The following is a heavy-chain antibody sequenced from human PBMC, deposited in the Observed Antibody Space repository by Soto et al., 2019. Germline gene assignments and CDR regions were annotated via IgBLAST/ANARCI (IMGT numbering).Heavy chain of an antibody. V-gene: IGHV3-15*01. Sequence: GGSLRLSCTVSGFTFSNAWMTWVRQAPGKGLEWVGRIKSKTDDGTTDYAAPVKGRFTISRDDSRNTLYLQMSSLKTEDTAVYYCTTDSSSWAYYYYYGMDVWGQGTTVTVSS. CDR2: IKSKTDDGTT. D-gene: IGHD2-2*01. CDR1: GFTFSNAW. J-gene: IGHJ6*02. CDR3: TTDSSSWAYYYYYGMDV.